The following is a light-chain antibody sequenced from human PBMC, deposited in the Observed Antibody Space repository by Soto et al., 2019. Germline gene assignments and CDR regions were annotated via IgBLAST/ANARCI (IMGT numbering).Light chain of an antibody. V-gene: IGLV2-14*01. CDR1: SSDVNY. J-gene: IGLJ1*01. Sequence: QSVLTQPPSASGSPGQSVAISCTGTSSDVNYVSWHQQHLGKAPKLMIYEVINRSSGVSTRFSGSKSGNTASLTISGLQAEDEADYYCSSSTSSNTFVFGTGTKVTVL. CDR2: EVI. CDR3: SSSTSSNTFV.